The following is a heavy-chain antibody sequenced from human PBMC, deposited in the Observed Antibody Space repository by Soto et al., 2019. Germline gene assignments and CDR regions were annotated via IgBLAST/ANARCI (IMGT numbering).Heavy chain of an antibody. CDR3: GRGRSGQIVIFY. CDR1: GYTFTGHY. V-gene: IGHV1-2*04. D-gene: IGHD1-26*01. J-gene: IGHJ4*02. Sequence: ASVKVSCKTSGYTFTGHYIHWVRQAPQQGPEWMGEIGPESGATRYAEKFRGWVTMTMDTSITTVYMELRNRSPDDTAVYYCGRGRSGQIVIFYWGQGTPVTVSS. CDR2: IGPESGAT.